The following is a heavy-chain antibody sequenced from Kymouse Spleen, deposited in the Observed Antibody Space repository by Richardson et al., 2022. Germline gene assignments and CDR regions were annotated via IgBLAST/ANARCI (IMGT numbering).Heavy chain of an antibody. CDR2: INHSGST. CDR3: ARESPITGTLYYYYGMDV. Sequence: QVQLQQWGAGLLKPSETLSLTCAVYGGSFSGYYWSWIRQPPGKGLEWIGEINHSGSTNYNPSLKSRVTISVDTSKNQFSLKLSSVTAADTAVYYCARESPITGTLYYYYGMDVWGQGTTVTVSS. D-gene: IGHD1-20*01,IGHD1-7*01. CDR1: GGSFSGYY. V-gene: IGHV4-34*01. J-gene: IGHJ6*02.